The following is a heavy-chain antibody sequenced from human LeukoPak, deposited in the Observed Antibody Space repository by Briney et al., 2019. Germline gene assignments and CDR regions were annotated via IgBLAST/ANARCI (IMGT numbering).Heavy chain of an antibody. CDR1: GYTFTGYS. V-gene: IGHV1-2*02. D-gene: IGHD2-2*01. CDR2: INPNSGGT. CDR3: ARDFLGCSSTSCYLFGY. J-gene: IGHJ4*02. Sequence: ASVKVSCKASGYTFTGYSMHWVRQAPGQGLEWMGWINPNSGGTNYAQKFQGRVTMTRDTSISTAYMELSRLRSDDTAVYYCARDFLGCSSTSCYLFGYWGQGTLVTVSS.